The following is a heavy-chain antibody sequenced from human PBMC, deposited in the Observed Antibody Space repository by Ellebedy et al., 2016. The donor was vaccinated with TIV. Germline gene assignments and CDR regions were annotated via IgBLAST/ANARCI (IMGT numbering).Heavy chain of an antibody. J-gene: IGHJ5*02. CDR3: ARDTYDILTGSYTWFDP. D-gene: IGHD3-9*01. V-gene: IGHV4-61*01. CDR1: GGSVSSGSYF. Sequence: PSETLSLTCTVSGGSVSSGSYFWSWIRQPPGKGLEWIGYIFYSGNTNYNPSLKIRVTISLDTSKNQFSLKLSSVTAADTAVYYCARDTYDILTGSYTWFDPWGQGTLVTVSS. CDR2: IFYSGNT.